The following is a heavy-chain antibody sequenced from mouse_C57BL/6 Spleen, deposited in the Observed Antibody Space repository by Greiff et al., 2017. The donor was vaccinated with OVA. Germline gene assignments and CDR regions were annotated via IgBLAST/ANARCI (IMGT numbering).Heavy chain of an antibody. CDR3: ARGGGYPWYFDV. J-gene: IGHJ1*03. CDR2: INYDGSST. CDR1: GFTFSDYY. V-gene: IGHV5-16*01. Sequence: EVKLVESEGGLVQPGSSMKLSCTASGFTFSDYYMAWVRQVPEKGLEWVANINYDGSSTYYLDSLKSRFIISRDNAKNILYLQMSSLKSEDTATYCCARGGGYPWYFDVWGTGTTVTVSS.